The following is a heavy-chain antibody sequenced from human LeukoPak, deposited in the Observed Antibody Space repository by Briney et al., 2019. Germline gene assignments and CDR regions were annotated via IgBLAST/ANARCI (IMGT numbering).Heavy chain of an antibody. CDR1: GFTFSSYT. J-gene: IGHJ6*03. D-gene: IGHD3-16*01. CDR2: IRYDGSNK. Sequence: GGSLRLSCAASGFTFSSYTINWVRQAPGKGLEWVAFIRYDGSNKYYADSVKGRFTISRDNSTLYLQMNSLRAEDTAVYYCARMGGPAYYYYYYMDVWGKGTTVTVS. CDR3: ARMGGPAYYYYYYMDV. V-gene: IGHV3-30*02.